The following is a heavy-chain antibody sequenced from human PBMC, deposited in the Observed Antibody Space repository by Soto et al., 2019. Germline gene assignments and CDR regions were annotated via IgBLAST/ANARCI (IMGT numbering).Heavy chain of an antibody. CDR1: GFTVSSNY. V-gene: IGHV3-53*04. CDR2: IYSGGST. D-gene: IGHD3-10*01. Sequence: HPGGSLRLSCAASGFTVSSNYMSWVRQAPGKGLEWVSVIYSGGSTYYADSVKGRFTISRHNSKNTLYLQMNSLRAEDTAVYYCARGLGGSGSYYNPVYYYYYMDVWGKGTTVTV. CDR3: ARGLGGSGSYYNPVYYYYYMDV. J-gene: IGHJ6*03.